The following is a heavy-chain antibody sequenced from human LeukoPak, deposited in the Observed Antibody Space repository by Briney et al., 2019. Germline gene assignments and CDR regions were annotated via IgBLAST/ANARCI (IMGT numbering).Heavy chain of an antibody. D-gene: IGHD3-10*01. V-gene: IGHV3-30*02. CDR2: IRYDGSNK. CDR3: ARGSMVRGVIIPFDY. Sequence: PGGSLRLSCAASGFTFSSYGMHWVRQAPGKRLEWVAFIRYDGSNKYYADSVKGRFTISRDNSKNTLYLQMNSLRAEDTAVYYCARGSMVRGVIIPFDYWGQGTLVTVSS. J-gene: IGHJ4*02. CDR1: GFTFSSYG.